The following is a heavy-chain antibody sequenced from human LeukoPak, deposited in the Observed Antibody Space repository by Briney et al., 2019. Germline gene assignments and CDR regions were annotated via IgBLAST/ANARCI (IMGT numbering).Heavy chain of an antibody. CDR3: AKAQWLDSLYYYYYMDV. V-gene: IGHV3-43*01. CDR1: GFTFDDYT. CDR2: ISWDGGST. J-gene: IGHJ6*03. Sequence: GGSLRLSCAASGFTFDDYTMHWVRQAPGKGLEWVSLISWDGGSTYYADSVKGRFTISRDNSKNSLYLQMNSLRTEDTALYYCAKAQWLDSLYYYYYMDVWGKGTTVTVSS. D-gene: IGHD5-12*01.